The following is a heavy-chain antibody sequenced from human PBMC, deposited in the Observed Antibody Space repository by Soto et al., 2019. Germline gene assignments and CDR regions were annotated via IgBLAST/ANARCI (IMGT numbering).Heavy chain of an antibody. V-gene: IGHV3-33*01. D-gene: IGHD2-2*01. Sequence: QVQLVESGGGVVQPGRSLRLSCAASGFTFSSYGMHWVRQAPGKGLEWVAVIGYDGSNKYYADSVKGRFTISRDNSKNTLYLQMNSLRAEDTAVYYCARECSYALDFDLWGRGTLVTVSS. CDR2: IGYDGSNK. CDR3: ARECSYALDFDL. CDR1: GFTFSSYG. J-gene: IGHJ2*01.